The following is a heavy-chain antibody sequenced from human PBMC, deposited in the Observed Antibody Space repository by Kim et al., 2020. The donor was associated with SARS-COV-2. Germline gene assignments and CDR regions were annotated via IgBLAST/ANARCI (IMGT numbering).Heavy chain of an antibody. V-gene: IGHV7-4-1*02. CDR3: ARSPTPYCGGDCYFWYN. J-gene: IGHJ4*02. D-gene: IGHD2-21*01. CDR1: GYTFTSYA. CDR2: INTNTGNP. Sequence: ASVKVSCKASGYTFTSYAMNWVRQAPGQGLEWMGWINTNTGNPTYAQGFTGRFVFSLDTSVSTAYLQISSLKAEDTAVYYCARSPTPYCGGDCYFWYNWGQGTLVTVSS.